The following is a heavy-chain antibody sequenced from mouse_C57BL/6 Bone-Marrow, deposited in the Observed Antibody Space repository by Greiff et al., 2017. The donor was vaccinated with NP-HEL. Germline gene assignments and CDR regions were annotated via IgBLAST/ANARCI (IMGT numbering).Heavy chain of an antibody. CDR3: AREGNYYCSSNWYFDV. J-gene: IGHJ1*03. V-gene: IGHV1-69*01. CDR2: IDPSDSYT. D-gene: IGHD1-1*01. Sequence: VQLQQPGAELVMPGASVKLSCKASGYTFTSYWMHWVKQRPGQGLEWIGEIDPSDSYTNYNQKFKGKSTLTVDKSSSTAYMQLSSLTSEDSAVYYCAREGNYYCSSNWYFDVWGTGTTVTVSS. CDR1: GYTFTSYW.